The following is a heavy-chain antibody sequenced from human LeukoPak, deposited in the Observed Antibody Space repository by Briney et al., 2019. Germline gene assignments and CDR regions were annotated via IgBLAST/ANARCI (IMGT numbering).Heavy chain of an antibody. CDR2: ISSSSSYI. CDR1: GFTFSSYS. V-gene: IGHV3-21*01. J-gene: IGHJ6*02. D-gene: IGHD6-13*01. Sequence: PGGSLRLSCAASGFTFSSYSMNWVRQAPGKGLEWVSSISSSSSYIYYADSVKGRFTISRDNAKNSLYLQMNSLRAEDTAVYYCARDPNGYSSSWSYYYYGMDVWGQGTTVTVSS. CDR3: ARDPNGYSSSWSYYYYGMDV.